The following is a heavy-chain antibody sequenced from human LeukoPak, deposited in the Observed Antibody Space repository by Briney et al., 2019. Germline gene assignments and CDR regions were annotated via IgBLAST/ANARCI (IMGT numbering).Heavy chain of an antibody. J-gene: IGHJ4*02. Sequence: PSETLSLTRTVSGGSISSYYWSWIRQPPGKGLEWIGYIYFSGSTNSNPSLKSRVTISVDTSKNQFSLKLSSVTAADTAVYYCARHYYYVSSGLFHYWGQGTLVTVSS. CDR1: GGSISSYY. D-gene: IGHD3-22*01. CDR2: IYFSGST. CDR3: ARHYYYVSSGLFHY. V-gene: IGHV4-59*01.